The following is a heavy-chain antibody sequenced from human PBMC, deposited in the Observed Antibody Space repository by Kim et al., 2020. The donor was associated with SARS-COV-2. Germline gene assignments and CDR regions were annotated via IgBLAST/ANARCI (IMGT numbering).Heavy chain of an antibody. CDR2: INPGNSEA. V-gene: IGHV5-51*01. Sequence: GKGLGWIGVINPGNSEARNSPSFQGQVTISADRSISTTYLQWSSLKASDTAMYYCARLSDSGHYVAVYWGQGTLVTVSS. CDR3: ARLSDSGHYVAVY. J-gene: IGHJ4*02. D-gene: IGHD3-22*01.